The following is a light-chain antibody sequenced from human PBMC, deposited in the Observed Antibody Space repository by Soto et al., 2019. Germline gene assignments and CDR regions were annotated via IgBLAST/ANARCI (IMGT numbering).Light chain of an antibody. V-gene: IGKV3-11*01. CDR1: QSVSTY. CDR2: TAS. J-gene: IGKJ4*01. CDR3: QQRSSWPIT. Sequence: EIVLTQSPATLSLSPGERATLSCRASQSVSTYLAWYQQKPGQAPRLVIYTASYRAAGIPARFSGSGSGTDFTLAISTLEHEDFAVYCCQQRSSWPITCGGGTKVEIK.